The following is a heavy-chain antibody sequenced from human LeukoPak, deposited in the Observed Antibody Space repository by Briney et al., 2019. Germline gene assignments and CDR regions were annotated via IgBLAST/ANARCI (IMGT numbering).Heavy chain of an antibody. J-gene: IGHJ4*02. CDR1: GYTFTSYA. CDR2: SNAGNGNT. Sequence: ASVKVSCKASGYTFTSYAMHWVRQAPGQRLEWMGWSNAGNGNTKYSQKFQGRVTITRDTSASTAYMELSSLRSEDTAVYYCARVQYDILTGYYIFDYWGQGTLVTVSS. V-gene: IGHV1-3*01. CDR3: ARVQYDILTGYYIFDY. D-gene: IGHD3-9*01.